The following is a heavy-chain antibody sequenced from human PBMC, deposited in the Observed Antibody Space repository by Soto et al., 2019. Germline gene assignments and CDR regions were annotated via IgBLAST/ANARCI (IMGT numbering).Heavy chain of an antibody. CDR2: IKQDGSEK. Sequence: GGSLRLSCAASGFTFSDYYMSWISLAPGKGLEWVANIKQDGSEKYYVDSVKGRFTISRDNAKNSLYLQMNSLRAEDTAVYYCALAARPYYYYGMDVWGQGTTVTVSS. CDR1: GFTFSDYY. J-gene: IGHJ6*02. D-gene: IGHD6-6*01. CDR3: ALAARPYYYYGMDV. V-gene: IGHV3-7*01.